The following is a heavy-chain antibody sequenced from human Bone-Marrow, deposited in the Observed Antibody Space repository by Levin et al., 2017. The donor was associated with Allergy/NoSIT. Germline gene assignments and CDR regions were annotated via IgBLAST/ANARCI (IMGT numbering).Heavy chain of an antibody. CDR3: ARGGDSFWSGSPYYYYYYGMDV. D-gene: IGHD3-3*01. V-gene: IGHV1-8*01. Sequence: ASVKVSCKASGYTFTSYDINWVRQATGQGLEWMGWMNPNSGNTGYAQKFQGRVTMTRNTSISTAYMELSSLRSEDTAVYYCARGGDSFWSGSPYYYYYYGMDVWGQGTTVTVSS. CDR2: MNPNSGNT. CDR1: GYTFTSYD. J-gene: IGHJ6*02.